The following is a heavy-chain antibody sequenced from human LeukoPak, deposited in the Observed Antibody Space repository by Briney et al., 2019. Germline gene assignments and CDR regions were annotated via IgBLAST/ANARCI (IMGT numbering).Heavy chain of an antibody. CDR1: GGSISSSSYY. V-gene: IGHV4-39*07. Sequence: SETLSLTCTVSGGSISSSSYYWDWIRQPPGKGLEWIGSIYYSGRTYSNPSLKSRVTISVDTSKNQFSLKLSSVTAADTAVYYCARGYCSGGSCYLGGYYYYYCMDVWGQGTTVTVSS. CDR2: IYYSGRT. CDR3: ARGYCSGGSCYLGGYYYYYCMDV. D-gene: IGHD2-15*01. J-gene: IGHJ6*02.